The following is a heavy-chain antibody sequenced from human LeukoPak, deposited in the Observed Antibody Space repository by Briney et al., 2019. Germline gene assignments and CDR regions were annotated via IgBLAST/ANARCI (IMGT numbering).Heavy chain of an antibody. CDR1: GFTFSEYA. CDR3: VKDYRGSEVMFEY. D-gene: IGHD3-16*01. CDR2: IIGGGGVT. J-gene: IGHJ4*02. Sequence: GGSLRLSCVASGFTFSEYAMCWVCHALGPGQGWVSGIIGGGGVTYYVGSVRGRFTSSRDNSKNKLYLQMNGLRAEDTAVYYCVKDYRGSEVMFEYWGPGTVVTVSS. V-gene: IGHV3-23*01.